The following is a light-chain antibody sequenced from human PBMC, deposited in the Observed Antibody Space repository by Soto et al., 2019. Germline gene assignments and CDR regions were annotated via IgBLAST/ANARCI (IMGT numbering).Light chain of an antibody. CDR3: QQTYSKPIT. J-gene: IGKJ5*01. V-gene: IGKV1-39*01. CDR1: QTVSSY. CDR2: FIS. Sequence: DIALTQSPSSLSAPVGDTVTISCRASQTVSSYLNWYQQKVGQAPRLLIYFISRLQTGVPSRFSGSGSGRDFTLTITSPQPEDSATYYCQQTYSKPITFGQGTRLEI.